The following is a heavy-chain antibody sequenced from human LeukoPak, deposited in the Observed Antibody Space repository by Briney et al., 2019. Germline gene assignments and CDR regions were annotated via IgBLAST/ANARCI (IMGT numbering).Heavy chain of an antibody. CDR1: GGSISSYY. CDR2: FSYSGST. Sequence: TSSETLSLTCTVSGGSISSYYWGWIRQPPGKGLEWIGSFSYSGSTYYNPSLKSRVTISVDASKNQFSLKLSSVTAADTAVYYCARAGLRYYYDSNFPDAFDIWGQGTMVTVSS. V-gene: IGHV4-39*01. D-gene: IGHD3-22*01. J-gene: IGHJ3*02. CDR3: ARAGLRYYYDSNFPDAFDI.